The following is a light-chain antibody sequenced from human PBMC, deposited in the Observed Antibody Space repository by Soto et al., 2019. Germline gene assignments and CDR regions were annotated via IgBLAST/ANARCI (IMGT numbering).Light chain of an antibody. Sequence: IVLIQSPATLSLSPGDRATLSCRASQSVSRSLAWYQQKPGQAPKLLIYDASNRAAGIAARFSGSGSGTDFTLTISSLEPEDFAVYYCQQRSNWPSFGGGTKVEIK. CDR3: QQRSNWPS. CDR1: QSVSRS. V-gene: IGKV3-11*01. CDR2: DAS. J-gene: IGKJ4*01.